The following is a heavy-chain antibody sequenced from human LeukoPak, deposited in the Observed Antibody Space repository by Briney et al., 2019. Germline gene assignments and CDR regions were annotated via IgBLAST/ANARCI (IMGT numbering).Heavy chain of an antibody. CDR3: ARLSNYGGHSGDGY. D-gene: IGHD4-23*01. CDR2: IFYSGTT. Sequence: SETLSLTCTVSGGATSSSNYDWAWIRQPPGKGLEWMGSIFYSGTTHYNSSLKSRVTISIDTSKNQFSLKLSSVTAADTAVYYCARLSNYGGHSGDGYWGQGTLVTVSS. CDR1: GGATSSSNYD. J-gene: IGHJ4*02. V-gene: IGHV4-39*01.